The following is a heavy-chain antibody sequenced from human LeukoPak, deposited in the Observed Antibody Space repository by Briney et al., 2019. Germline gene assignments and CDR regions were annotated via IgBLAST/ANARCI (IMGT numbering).Heavy chain of an antibody. D-gene: IGHD6-13*01. J-gene: IGHJ6*03. CDR1: GGSFSGYY. V-gene: IGHV4-34*01. CDR2: IYYSGST. CDR3: ARLAAAGSGVGYYYYYMDV. Sequence: PSETLSLTCAVYGGSFSGYYWSWIRQPPGKGLEWIGSIYYSGSTYYNPSLKSRVTISVDTSKNQFSLKLSSVTAADTAVYYCARLAAAGSGVGYYYYYMDVWGKGTTVTVSS.